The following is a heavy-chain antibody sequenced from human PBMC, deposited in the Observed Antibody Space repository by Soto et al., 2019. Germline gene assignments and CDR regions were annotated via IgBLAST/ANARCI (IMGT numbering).Heavy chain of an antibody. Sequence: QVQLQQWGAGLLKPSETLSLTCAVYGGSFSGYQWTWIRQTPGKGLEWLGEINDSGNINYNPSLKSRVTILVETAKKQFSLKLRSVNAADTAVYYCARGLILWFGELSRRGGYYYYMDVWGKGTSVTVSS. CDR2: INDSGNI. CDR3: ARGLILWFGELSRRGGYYYYMDV. V-gene: IGHV4-34*01. J-gene: IGHJ6*03. CDR1: GGSFSGYQ. D-gene: IGHD3-10*01.